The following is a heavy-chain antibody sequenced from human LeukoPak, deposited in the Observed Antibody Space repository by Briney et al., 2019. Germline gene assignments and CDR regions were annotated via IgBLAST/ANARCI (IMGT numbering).Heavy chain of an antibody. J-gene: IGHJ3*02. D-gene: IGHD3-3*01. CDR2: IIPILGIA. Sequence: SVKVSCKASGYTFTSYAISWVRQAPGQGLEWMGRIIPILGIANYAQKFQGRVTITADKSTSTAYMELSSLRSEDTAVYYCARDFGRGPLVTDAFDIWGQGTMVTVSS. V-gene: IGHV1-69*04. CDR3: ARDFGRGPLVTDAFDI. CDR1: GYTFTSYA.